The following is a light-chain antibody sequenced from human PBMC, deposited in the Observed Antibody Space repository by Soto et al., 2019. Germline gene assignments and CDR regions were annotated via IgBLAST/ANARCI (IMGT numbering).Light chain of an antibody. V-gene: IGKV1-5*01. J-gene: IGKJ1*01. CDR1: QRISGW. CDR3: QQDNNSSGP. CDR2: DAS. Sequence: DIPMTKCPSTLTDSLGATLTITCRASQRISGWLAWHQQKPGKAPKFLIYDASSLERGVPTRFSGRGSGTEFTLTISILHADDFTSYYCQQDNNSSGPFGPGTKVDIK.